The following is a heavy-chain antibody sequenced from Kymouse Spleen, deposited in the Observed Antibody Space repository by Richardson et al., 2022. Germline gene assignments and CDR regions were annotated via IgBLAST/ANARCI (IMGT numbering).Heavy chain of an antibody. CDR3: AREEYSSSALDY. CDR2: IWYDGSNK. J-gene: IGHJ4*02. CDR1: GFTFSSYG. V-gene: IGHV3-33*01. Sequence: QVQLVESGGGVVQPGRSLRLSCAASGFTFSSYGMHWVRQAPGKGLEWVAVIWYDGSNKYYADSVKGRFTISRDNSKNTLYLQMNSLRAEDTAVYYCAREEYSSSALDYWGQGTLVTVSS. D-gene: IGHD6-6*01.